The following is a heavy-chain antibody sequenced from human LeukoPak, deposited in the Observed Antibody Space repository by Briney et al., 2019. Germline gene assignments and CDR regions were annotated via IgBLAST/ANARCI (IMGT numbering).Heavy chain of an antibody. CDR2: IGISGSPI. CDR1: GLSFTDYY. Sequence: GSLLLSCAASGLSFTDYYMSWIRQAPGKGLEWVSYIGISGSPIYYADSVKGRFTISRDNAKNSVYLQLNSLRAEDTAFYYCATLSSSSVGYWGQGTLVTVSS. J-gene: IGHJ4*02. D-gene: IGHD6-19*01. CDR3: ATLSSSSVGY. V-gene: IGHV3-11*01.